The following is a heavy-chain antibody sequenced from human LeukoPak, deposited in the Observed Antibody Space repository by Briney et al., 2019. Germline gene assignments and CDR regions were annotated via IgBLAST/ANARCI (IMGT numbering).Heavy chain of an antibody. J-gene: IGHJ4*02. Sequence: GGSLRLSCGTSGFSLSRYGMHWVRQAPGKGLEWVAFIRYGGSYKYYAESVKGRFTISRDTSNNILYLQMKTLRVDDTALYFCAKDRVESSTWYGGLDDWGRGTLVTVSS. V-gene: IGHV3-30*02. CDR1: GFSLSRYG. CDR2: IRYGGSYK. CDR3: AKDRVESSTWYGGLDD. D-gene: IGHD3-16*01.